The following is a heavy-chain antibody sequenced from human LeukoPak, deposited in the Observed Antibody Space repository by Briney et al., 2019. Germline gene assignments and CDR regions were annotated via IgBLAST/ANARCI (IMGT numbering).Heavy chain of an antibody. CDR1: EYSLITYY. Sequence: ASVKVSCKASEYSLITYYMHWVRQAPGQGLEWMGLINPSGDSTYYTQKFQGRITMTRDMPASTVYMELSSLRSEDTAVYYCARLTFDSRDYWGQGALVTVSS. V-gene: IGHV1-46*01. CDR3: ARLTFDSRDY. CDR2: INPSGDST. J-gene: IGHJ4*02. D-gene: IGHD2/OR15-2a*01.